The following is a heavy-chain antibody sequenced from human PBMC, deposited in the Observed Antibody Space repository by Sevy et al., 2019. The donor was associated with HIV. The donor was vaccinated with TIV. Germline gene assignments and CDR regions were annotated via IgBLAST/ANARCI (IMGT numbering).Heavy chain of an antibody. V-gene: IGHV3-74*03. CDR1: GFSFSIYW. CDR3: VREGVGGYSYGFDY. J-gene: IGHJ4*02. D-gene: IGHD5-18*01. Sequence: GGYLRLYCAASGFSFSIYWMHWVRQVPGKGLVCVSRINSDGSSTTYADSVKGRFTFSRDNAKNTLFLQMNSLRVEDTAVYYCVREGVGGYSYGFDYWGQGILVTVSS. CDR2: INSDGSST.